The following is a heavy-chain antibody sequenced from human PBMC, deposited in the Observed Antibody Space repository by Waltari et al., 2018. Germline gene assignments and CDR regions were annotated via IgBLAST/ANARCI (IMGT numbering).Heavy chain of an antibody. CDR3: ATPTVAQGQQQLGSFDY. Sequence: QVQLQQWGAGLLKPSETLSLTCAVYGGSFSGYYWSWIRQPPGKGLEWIGEINHSGSTNYNPSLKSRVTITADTSTDTAYMELSSLRSEDTAVYYCATPTVAQGQQQLGSFDYWGQGTLVTVSS. J-gene: IGHJ4*02. D-gene: IGHD6-13*01. CDR1: GGSFSGYY. V-gene: IGHV4-34*01. CDR2: INHSGST.